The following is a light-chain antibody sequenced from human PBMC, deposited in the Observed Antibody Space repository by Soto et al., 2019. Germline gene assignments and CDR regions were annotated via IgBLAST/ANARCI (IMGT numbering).Light chain of an antibody. CDR3: QQRNDWPLT. CDR2: GAS. V-gene: IGKV3D-20*02. Sequence: EIVLTQSPGTLSLSPGERATLSCRASQSVSSSYLAWYQQKPGQAPRLLIYGASTRATGIPDRFSGSGSGTDFALTISSLEPEDFAVYYCQQRNDWPLTFGQGTRLET. J-gene: IGKJ5*01. CDR1: QSVSSSY.